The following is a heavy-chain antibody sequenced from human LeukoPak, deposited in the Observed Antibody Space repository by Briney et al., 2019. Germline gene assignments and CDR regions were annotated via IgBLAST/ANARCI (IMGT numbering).Heavy chain of an antibody. D-gene: IGHD4-23*01. CDR3: ARLLRWHKGYDY. V-gene: IGHV4-34*01. CDR1: GGSFNGYY. J-gene: IGHJ4*02. Sequence: SETLSLTCAVYGGSFNGYYWSWIRQPPGKGLEWIGEINHSGSTNYSPSLKSRVTLSVDTSKNQFSLKLSSVTAADTAVYYCARLLRWHKGYDYWGQGTLVTVSS. CDR2: INHSGST.